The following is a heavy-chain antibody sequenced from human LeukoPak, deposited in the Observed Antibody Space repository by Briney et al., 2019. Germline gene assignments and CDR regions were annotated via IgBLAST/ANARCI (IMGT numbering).Heavy chain of an antibody. Sequence: GESLKISCKGSGYSFTSYWIGWVRQMPGKGLEWMGIIYPGDSDTRCSPSFQGQVTISADKSISTAYPQWSSLKASDTAMYYCARQRTYCSSTSCYRYFDYWGQGTLVTVSS. D-gene: IGHD2-2*01. CDR2: IYPGDSDT. CDR3: ARQRTYCSSTSCYRYFDY. CDR1: GYSFTSYW. V-gene: IGHV5-51*01. J-gene: IGHJ4*02.